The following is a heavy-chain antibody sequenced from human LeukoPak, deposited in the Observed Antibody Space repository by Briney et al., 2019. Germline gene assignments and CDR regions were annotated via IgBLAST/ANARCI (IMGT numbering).Heavy chain of an antibody. J-gene: IGHJ6*03. CDR3: VFSAARVPYYYYYYMDV. D-gene: IGHD6-6*01. CDR1: GGSISSCSYY. Sequence: SETLSLTCTVSGGSISSCSYYWGWIRQPPGKGLEWIGSIYYSGSTYYNPSLKSRVTISVDTSKNQFSLKLSSVTAADTAVYYCVFSAARVPYYYYYYMDVWGKGTTVTVSS. CDR2: IYYSGST. V-gene: IGHV4-39*01.